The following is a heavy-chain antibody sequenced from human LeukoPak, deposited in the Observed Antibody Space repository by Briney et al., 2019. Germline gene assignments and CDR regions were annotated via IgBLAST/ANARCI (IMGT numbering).Heavy chain of an antibody. J-gene: IGHJ4*02. Sequence: EASVKVSCKASGYTFTSYGITWVRQAPGQGLEWIGWISAYNGNTNYAQKLQGRVTMTTDTSTSTAYMELRSLRSDDTALYYCARDNYYDTSGYDCWGQGTLVTVSS. CDR1: GYTFTSYG. D-gene: IGHD3-22*01. CDR2: ISAYNGNT. CDR3: ARDNYYDTSGYDC. V-gene: IGHV1-18*01.